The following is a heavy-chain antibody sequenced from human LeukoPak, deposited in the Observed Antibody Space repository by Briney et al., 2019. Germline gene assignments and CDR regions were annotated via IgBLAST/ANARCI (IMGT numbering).Heavy chain of an antibody. D-gene: IGHD3-22*01. J-gene: IGHJ4*02. V-gene: IGHV4-39*01. Sequence: GSLRLSCAASGFTFSSYWMSWVRQAPGKGLEWIGSIYYSGSTYYNPSLKSRVTISVDTSKNQFSLKLSSVTAADTAVYYCARVYYYDSSGYYFPYYFDYWGQGTLVTVSS. CDR1: GFTFSSYW. CDR3: ARVYYYDSSGYYFPYYFDY. CDR2: IYYSGST.